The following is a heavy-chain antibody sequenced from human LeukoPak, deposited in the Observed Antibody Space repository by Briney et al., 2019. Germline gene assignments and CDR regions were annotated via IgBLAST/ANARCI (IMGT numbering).Heavy chain of an antibody. J-gene: IGHJ4*02. Sequence: GGSLRLSCAGSGFPFRSYGMHWVRQPPGKGLEWLALISPDGRSEYYAGSVKGRFTISRDNSKSTVYLQMNSLRPEDTAFYYCAKDYGGASNFWGQGTLVTVSS. CDR3: AKDYGGASNF. CDR2: ISPDGRSE. CDR1: GFPFRSYG. V-gene: IGHV3-30*18. D-gene: IGHD3-16*01.